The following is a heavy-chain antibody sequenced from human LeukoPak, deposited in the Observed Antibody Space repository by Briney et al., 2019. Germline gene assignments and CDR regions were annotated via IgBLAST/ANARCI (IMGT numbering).Heavy chain of an antibody. CDR2: ISYDGSNK. Sequence: GGSLRLSCAASGFTFSSYEMNWVRQAPGKGLEWVAVISYDGSNKYYADSVKGRFTISRDNSKNTLYLQMNSLRAEDTAVYYCARDLSFRSSWYYFDYWGQGTLVTVSS. CDR3: ARDLSFRSSWYYFDY. CDR1: GFTFSSYE. D-gene: IGHD6-13*01. V-gene: IGHV3-30*04. J-gene: IGHJ4*02.